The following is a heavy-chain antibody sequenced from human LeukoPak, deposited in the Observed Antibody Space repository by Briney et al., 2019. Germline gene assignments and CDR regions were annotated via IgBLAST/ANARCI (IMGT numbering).Heavy chain of an antibody. Sequence: SETLSLTCTVSGDSIGGRGYYWGWIRQPPGKGLEWIGNFDYKKTTYFNPALTSRVTISVDTSKNQFSLNLSSVTAADTAVFYCARSRDWHPFDFWGQGILVTVSS. CDR2: FDYKKTT. D-gene: IGHD3/OR15-3a*01. CDR3: ARSRDWHPFDF. V-gene: IGHV4-39*01. J-gene: IGHJ4*02. CDR1: GDSIGGRGYY.